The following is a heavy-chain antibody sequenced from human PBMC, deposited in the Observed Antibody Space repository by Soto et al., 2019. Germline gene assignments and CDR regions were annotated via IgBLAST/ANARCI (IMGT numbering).Heavy chain of an antibody. V-gene: IGHV3-74*01. Sequence: EVQLVESGGGLVQPGGSLRLSCAASGFTFSSYWMHWVRQAPGKGLVWVSRINSDGSSTSYADYVKGRFRISRDNAKNTLYLQVNSMRAEDTAVYYCVRTSLVVAAATREDYWGQGTLVTVSS. D-gene: IGHD2-15*01. J-gene: IGHJ4*02. CDR1: GFTFSSYW. CDR3: VRTSLVVAAATREDY. CDR2: INSDGSST.